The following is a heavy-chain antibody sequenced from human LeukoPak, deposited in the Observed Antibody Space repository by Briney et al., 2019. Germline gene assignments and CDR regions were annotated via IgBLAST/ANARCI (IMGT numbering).Heavy chain of an antibody. CDR3: AKGSVGYDFGGLMYFDY. V-gene: IGHV3-9*03. CDR1: GFTFGDYA. J-gene: IGHJ4*02. Sequence: GGSLRLSCAASGFTFGDYAMHWVRQAPGKGLEWVTGISWNSGSIGYADSVKGRFTISRDNAKNSLYLQMNSLRAEDMALYYCAKGSVGYDFGGLMYFDYWGQGTLVTVSS. D-gene: IGHD5-12*01. CDR2: ISWNSGSI.